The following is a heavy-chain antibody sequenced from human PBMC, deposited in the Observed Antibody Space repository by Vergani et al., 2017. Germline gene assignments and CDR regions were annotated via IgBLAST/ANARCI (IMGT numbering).Heavy chain of an antibody. Sequence: QVQLQQWGGGLLKPSETLSLTCVVNGGSFTSYHWTWIRQSPGEGLEWFGDIDHTGRLDYNPSLKSRLTMSVDKSRNQFSLTLNSVTATYTALYFCARVNTETNGQLYYYYYMDVWGQGTAVTVS. D-gene: IGHD4-11*01. CDR3: ARVNTETNGQLYYYYYMDV. V-gene: IGHV4-34*01. CDR1: GGSFTSYH. J-gene: IGHJ6*03. CDR2: IDHTGRL.